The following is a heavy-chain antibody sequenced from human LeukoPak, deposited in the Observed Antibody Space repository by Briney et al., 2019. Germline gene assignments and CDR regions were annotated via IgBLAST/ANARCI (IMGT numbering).Heavy chain of an antibody. CDR1: GFTFSSYG. CDR3: AKDGTAAINSYYYYMDV. D-gene: IGHD2-2*02. J-gene: IGHJ6*03. Sequence: PGGSLRLSCAASGFTFSSYGMHWVRQAPGKGLEWVAFIRYDGSNKYYADSVKGRFTISRDNSKNTLYLQMNSLRAEDTAVYYCAKDGTAAINSYYYYMDVWGKGTTVTVSS. V-gene: IGHV3-30*02. CDR2: IRYDGSNK.